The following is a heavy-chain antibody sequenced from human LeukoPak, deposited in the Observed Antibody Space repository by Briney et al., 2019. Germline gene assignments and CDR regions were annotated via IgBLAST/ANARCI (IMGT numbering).Heavy chain of an antibody. D-gene: IGHD3-10*01. J-gene: IGHJ4*02. Sequence: PGGSLRLYCAASGFTLSDEYMSWIRQAPGQGLQWVSYISNSGSSIFYADSVKGRFTISRDNAKNSLYLQMNSLRAEDAATYYCARARGAGPGAHFDYWGQGTLVTVSS. CDR3: ARARGAGPGAHFDY. V-gene: IGHV3-11*01. CDR1: GFTLSDEY. CDR2: ISNSGSSI.